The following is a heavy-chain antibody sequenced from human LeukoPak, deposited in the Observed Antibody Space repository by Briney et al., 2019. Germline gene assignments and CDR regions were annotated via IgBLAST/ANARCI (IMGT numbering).Heavy chain of an antibody. CDR2: ITPYNGNT. D-gene: IGHD2-21*02. V-gene: IGHV1-18*01. J-gene: IGHJ6*02. CDR3: ASPSNCGGDCSSNGMDV. Sequence: GASVKVSCTASGYTFASYHITWVRQAPGQGLEWMGWITPYNGNTNYAQKFRGRVTMAADTSTNTVYLELRSLRSDDTAVYYCASPSNCGGDCSSNGMDVWGQGTTVTVSS. CDR1: GYTFASYH.